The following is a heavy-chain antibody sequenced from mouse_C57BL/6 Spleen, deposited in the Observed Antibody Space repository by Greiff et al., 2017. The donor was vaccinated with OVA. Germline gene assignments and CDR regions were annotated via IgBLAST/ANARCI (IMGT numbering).Heavy chain of an antibody. CDR3: ARHEEGEHSNYGVAWFAY. V-gene: IGHV1-62-2*01. CDR1: GYTFTEYT. J-gene: IGHJ3*01. D-gene: IGHD2-5*01. Sequence: QVQLQQSGAELVKPGASVKLSCKASGYTFTEYTIHWVKQRSGQGLEWIGWFYPGSGSIKYNEKFKDKATLTADKSSSTVYMELSRLTSEDSAVYFCARHEEGEHSNYGVAWFAYWGQGTLVTVSA. CDR2: FYPGSGSI.